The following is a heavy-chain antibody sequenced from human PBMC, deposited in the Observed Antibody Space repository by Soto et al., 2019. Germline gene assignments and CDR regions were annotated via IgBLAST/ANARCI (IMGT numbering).Heavy chain of an antibody. Sequence: GGSLRLSCAASGFTFDDYAMHWVRQAPGKGLEWVSGISWNSGSIGYADSVKGRFTISRDNAKNSLYLQMNSLRAEDTALYYCAKDIGYSSESESYFDYWGQGTLVTVSS. V-gene: IGHV3-9*01. D-gene: IGHD6-19*01. CDR3: AKDIGYSSESESYFDY. CDR1: GFTFDDYA. J-gene: IGHJ4*02. CDR2: ISWNSGSI.